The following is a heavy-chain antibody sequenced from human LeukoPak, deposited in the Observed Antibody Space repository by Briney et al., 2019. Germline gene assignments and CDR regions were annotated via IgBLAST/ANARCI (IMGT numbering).Heavy chain of an antibody. CDR3: AKVSVMGGYYYDSSGPRGYFDY. J-gene: IGHJ4*02. D-gene: IGHD3-22*01. CDR1: GFSFSSYW. V-gene: IGHV3-7*01. Sequence: GGSLRLSCAPSGFSFSSYWMSWVRQAPGKGLEWVASIKHDASEKYYVDSVKGRFTISRDNSKNTLYLQMNSLRAEDTAVYYCAKVSVMGGYYYDSSGPRGYFDYWGQGTLVTVSS. CDR2: IKHDASEK.